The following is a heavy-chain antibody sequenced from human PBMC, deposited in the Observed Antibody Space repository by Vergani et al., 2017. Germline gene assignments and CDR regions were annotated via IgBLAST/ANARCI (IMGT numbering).Heavy chain of an antibody. V-gene: IGHV4-34*01. CDR3: ARVLATVVTYVDY. CDR1: GGSFSGYY. D-gene: IGHD4-23*01. J-gene: IGHJ4*02. CDR2: INHSGST. Sequence: QVQLQQWGAGLLKPSETLSLTCAVYGGSFSGYYWSWIRQPPGKGLEWIGEINHSGSTNYNPSLKSRVTISVDTSKNQFSLKLSSVTAADTAVYYCARVLATVVTYVDYWGQGTLVTVSS.